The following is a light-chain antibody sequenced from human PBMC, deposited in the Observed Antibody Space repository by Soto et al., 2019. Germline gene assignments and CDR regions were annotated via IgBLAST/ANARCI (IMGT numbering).Light chain of an antibody. CDR2: DAS. V-gene: IGKV3-11*01. CDR3: QQRSFWLT. CDR1: QSFRGL. J-gene: IGKJ4*01. Sequence: EVVLTQSPVTLSLSPGERATLSCRASQSFRGLLAWYQQKPGQAPRLLIYDASNRATGIPARFSGSGSGTDFTLTISSLEPEDFAVYYCQQRSFWLTFGGGTKVDIK.